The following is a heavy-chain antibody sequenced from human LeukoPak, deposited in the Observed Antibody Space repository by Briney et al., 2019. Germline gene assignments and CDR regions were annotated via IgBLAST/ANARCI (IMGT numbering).Heavy chain of an antibody. D-gene: IGHD1-26*01. V-gene: IGHV3-23*01. CDR1: GFTFTRFN. J-gene: IGHJ4*02. CDR2: ISGSGSST. CDR3: AKDYGGSFHKPFDY. Sequence: GGSLRLSCAASGFTFTRFNMNWVRQAPGKGLEWGLGISGSGSSTNYADSVKGRFTISRDNSKNTLYMQMNSLSAEDRAVYYCAKDYGGSFHKPFDYWGQGTLVTVSS.